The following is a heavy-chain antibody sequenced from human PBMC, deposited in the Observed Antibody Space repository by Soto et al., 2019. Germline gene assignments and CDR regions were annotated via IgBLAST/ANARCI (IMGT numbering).Heavy chain of an antibody. J-gene: IGHJ3*02. V-gene: IGHV3-23*01. D-gene: IGHD2-2*01. CDR3: AKPAGYCSSTSCQNAFDI. CDR2: ISGSGGST. CDR1: GFTFSSYA. Sequence: GGSLRLSCAASGFTFSSYAMSWVRQAPGKGLEWVSAISGSGGSTYYADSVKGRFTISRDNSKNTLYLQMNSLRAEDTAVYYCAKPAGYCSSTSCQNAFDIWGQGTMVTVSS.